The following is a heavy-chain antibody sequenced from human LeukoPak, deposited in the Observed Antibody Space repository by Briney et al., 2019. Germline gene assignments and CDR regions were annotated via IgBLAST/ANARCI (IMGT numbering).Heavy chain of an antibody. D-gene: IGHD3-3*01. V-gene: IGHV1-8*01. Sequence: GASVKVSCKASGYTFTSYDINWVRQATGQGLEWMGWMNPNSGNTGYAQKFQGRVTMTRNASISPAYMELSSLRSEDTAVYYCAILREYYDFWSGYPYFDYWGQGTLVTVSS. J-gene: IGHJ4*02. CDR3: AILREYYDFWSGYPYFDY. CDR2: MNPNSGNT. CDR1: GYTFTSYD.